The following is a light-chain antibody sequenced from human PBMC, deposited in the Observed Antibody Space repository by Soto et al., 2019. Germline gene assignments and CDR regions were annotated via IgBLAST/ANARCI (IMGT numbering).Light chain of an antibody. CDR3: QLHNNWPPGT. Sequence: VMTQSAATLSVSPGERATLSCRASLSVGTNLAWYQQKPGQPPRLLIYGATTRATGIPARFSGSGSGTDFTLTISSLQSEDFAVYYCQLHNNWPPGTFGQGTRVEIK. V-gene: IGKV3-15*01. CDR2: GAT. J-gene: IGKJ1*01. CDR1: LSVGTN.